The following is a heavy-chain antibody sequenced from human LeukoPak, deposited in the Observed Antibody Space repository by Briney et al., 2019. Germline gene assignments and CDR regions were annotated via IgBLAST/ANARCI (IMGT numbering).Heavy chain of an antibody. CDR2: INPYNGYT. V-gene: IGHV1-2*02. Sequence: ASVKVSCKSSGYTFTDHFIHWVRQAPGQGLEWVGEINPYNGYTKYAWRLQGRVTMTRDTSISTAFMEVSRLTSDDTAVYYCARDYSLNDFDYWGQGTLVTVAS. J-gene: IGHJ4*02. D-gene: IGHD1-1*01. CDR3: ARDYSLNDFDY. CDR1: GYTFTDHF.